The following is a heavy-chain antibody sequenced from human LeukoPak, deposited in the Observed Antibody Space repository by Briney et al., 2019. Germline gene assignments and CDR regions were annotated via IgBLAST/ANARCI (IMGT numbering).Heavy chain of an antibody. Sequence: GGSLRLSCAASGFTFSDYYMSCIRQAPGKGLEWVSYISSSSSYTNYADSVKGRFTISRDNAKNSLYLQMNSLRAEDTAVYYCAKDARRTSGWYFFDYWGQGTLVTVSS. CDR3: AKDARRTSGWYFFDY. D-gene: IGHD6-19*01. CDR2: ISSSSSYT. J-gene: IGHJ4*02. CDR1: GFTFSDYY. V-gene: IGHV3-11*05.